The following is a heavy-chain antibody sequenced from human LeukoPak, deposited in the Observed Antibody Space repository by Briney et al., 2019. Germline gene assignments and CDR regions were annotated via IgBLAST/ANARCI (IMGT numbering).Heavy chain of an antibody. V-gene: IGHV4-31*03. J-gene: IGHJ4*02. CDR2: IYYSGST. CDR3: ARLEIGQLWSNFDY. D-gene: IGHD5-18*01. CDR1: GGSISSGGYY. Sequence: SETLSLTCTVSGGSISSGGYYWSWIRQHPGKGLEWIGYIYYSGSTYYNPSLKSRVTISVDTSKNQVSLKLSSVTAADTAVYYCARLEIGQLWSNFDYWGQGTLVTVSS.